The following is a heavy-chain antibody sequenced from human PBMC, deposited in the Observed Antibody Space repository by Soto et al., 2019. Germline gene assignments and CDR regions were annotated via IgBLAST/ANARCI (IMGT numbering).Heavy chain of an antibody. D-gene: IGHD3-16*01. CDR2: IKSKTDGGAT. Sequence: GGSLRLSCAASGFTFRSYAMNWVRQAPGEGLEWVGRIKSKTDGGATDYAAPVKGRFTISRDDSKNTLYLQMNSLKTEDTAVYYCTTLYYDYLWGSPYWGQGTLVTVSS. CDR3: TTLYYDYLWGSPY. V-gene: IGHV3-15*07. CDR1: GFTFRSYA. J-gene: IGHJ4*02.